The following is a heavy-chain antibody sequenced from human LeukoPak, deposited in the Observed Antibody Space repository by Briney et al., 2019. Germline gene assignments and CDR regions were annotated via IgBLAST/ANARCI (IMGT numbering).Heavy chain of an antibody. CDR2: INPNSGGT. CDR1: EYTFTGYD. J-gene: IGHJ4*02. D-gene: IGHD3-10*01. CDR3: ARGARGTWAWGD. V-gene: IGHV1-2*06. Sequence: ASVKVSGKASEYTFTGYDIHWGRQAPGQGVEWRGRINPNSGGTKYEPKVQGRVTMTRDPAVSPGYKELSRLRADDTAMYSCARGARGTWAWGDWGQGTLVTVSS.